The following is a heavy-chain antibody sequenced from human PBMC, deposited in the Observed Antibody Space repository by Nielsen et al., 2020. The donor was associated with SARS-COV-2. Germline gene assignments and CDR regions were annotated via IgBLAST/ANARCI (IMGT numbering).Heavy chain of an antibody. CDR1: GFTFSSYA. CDR2: ISYDGSNK. V-gene: IGHV3-30-3*01. J-gene: IGHJ4*02. CDR3: ARDPVDYGDGGFDY. D-gene: IGHD4-17*01. Sequence: GESLKISCAASGFTFSSYAMHWVRQAPGKGLEWAAVISYDGSNKYYADSVKGRFTISRDNSKNTLYLQMNSLRAEDTAVYYCARDPVDYGDGGFDYWGQGTLVTVSS.